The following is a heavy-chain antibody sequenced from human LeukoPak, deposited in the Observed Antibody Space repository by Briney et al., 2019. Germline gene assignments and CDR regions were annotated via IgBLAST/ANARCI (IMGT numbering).Heavy chain of an antibody. V-gene: IGHV4-30-4*01. D-gene: IGHD2-21*02. J-gene: IGHJ4*02. CDR1: GGSISSGDYY. Sequence: SQTLSLTCTVSGGSISSGDYYWSWIRQPPGKGLEWIGYIYYSGSTYYNPSLKGRVTISVDTSKNQFSLKLSSVTAADTAVYYCAGSDFTGRLIDYWGQGTLVTVSP. CDR2: IYYSGST. CDR3: AGSDFTGRLIDY.